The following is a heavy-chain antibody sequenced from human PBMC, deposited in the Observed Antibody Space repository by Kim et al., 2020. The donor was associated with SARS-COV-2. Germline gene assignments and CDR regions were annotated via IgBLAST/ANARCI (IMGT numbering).Heavy chain of an antibody. CDR2: IYYSGST. CDR1: GGSISSYY. V-gene: IGHV4-59*13. CDR3: ARVGFRTTGNNWFDP. J-gene: IGHJ5*02. D-gene: IGHD4-4*01. Sequence: SETLSLTCTVSGGSISSYYWSWIRQPPGKGLEWIGYIYYSGSTNYNPSLKSRVTISVDTSKNQFSLKLSSVTAADTAVYYCARVGFRTTGNNWFDPWGQGTLVTVSS.